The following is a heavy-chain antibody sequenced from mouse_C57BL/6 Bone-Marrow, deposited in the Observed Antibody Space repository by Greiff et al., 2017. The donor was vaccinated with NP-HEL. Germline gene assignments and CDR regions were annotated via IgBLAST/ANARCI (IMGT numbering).Heavy chain of an antibody. CDR3: ARRYLRYFDY. CDR2: IYPGDGDT. Sequence: QVQLQQSGPELVKPGASVKISCKASGYAFSSSWMNWVKQRPGKGLEWIGRIYPGDGDTNYNGKFKGKATLTADKSSSTAYMQLSSLTSEDSAVYFCARRYLRYFDYWGQGTTLTVSS. V-gene: IGHV1-82*01. D-gene: IGHD1-1*01. CDR1: GYAFSSSW. J-gene: IGHJ2*01.